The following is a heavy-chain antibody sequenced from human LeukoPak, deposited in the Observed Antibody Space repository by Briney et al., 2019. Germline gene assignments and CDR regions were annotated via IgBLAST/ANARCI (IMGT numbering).Heavy chain of an antibody. Sequence: GGSLRLSCAVSGFTFSSHGMGWVRQAPGKGLEWVAGITGTGGDRNYADSVKGRFTIPRDNSKNTLDLQMNSLRAEDTALYYCARDGSWGWAQYDYWGQGILVTVSS. CDR1: GFTFSSHG. V-gene: IGHV3-23*01. CDR3: ARDGSWGWAQYDY. J-gene: IGHJ4*02. D-gene: IGHD5-24*01. CDR2: ITGTGGDR.